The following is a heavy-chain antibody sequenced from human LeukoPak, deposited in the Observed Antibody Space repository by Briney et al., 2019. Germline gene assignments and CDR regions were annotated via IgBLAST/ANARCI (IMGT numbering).Heavy chain of an antibody. J-gene: IGHJ4*02. Sequence: SETLSLTCNVFGYSISSAYSWGWIRQPPGKGLEWIGSLYHGGSTYYNPSLVTTSVDTSNNQFSLRLTSVTAADTAVYYCARASYSYDINGWVPFDYWGQGTLVTVSS. CDR2: LYHGGST. V-gene: IGHV4-38-2*02. CDR3: ARASYSYDINGWVPFDY. CDR1: GYSISSAYS. D-gene: IGHD3-22*01.